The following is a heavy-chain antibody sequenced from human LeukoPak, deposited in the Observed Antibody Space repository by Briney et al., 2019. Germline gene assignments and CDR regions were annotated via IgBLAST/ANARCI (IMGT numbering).Heavy chain of an antibody. CDR2: IYYSGST. D-gene: IGHD3-22*01. V-gene: IGHV4-59*01. CDR3: ARANYYDSSGYYSGVRFDY. CDR1: GCSISSYY. Sequence: SETLSLTCTVSGCSISSYYWSWIRQPPGKGLEWVGYIYYSGSTNYNPSLKSRVTISVDTSKNQFSLKLSAVTAADTAVYYCARANYYDSSGYYSGVRFDYWGQGTLVTVSS. J-gene: IGHJ4*02.